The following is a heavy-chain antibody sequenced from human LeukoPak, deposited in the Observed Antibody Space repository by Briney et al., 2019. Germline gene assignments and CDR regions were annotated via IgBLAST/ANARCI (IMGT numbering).Heavy chain of an antibody. Sequence: GRSLRLSCAASGFTFSSYAMSWVRQAPGKGLEWVSAISGSGGSTYYADSVKGRFTISRDNSKNTLYLQMNSLRAEDTAVYYCAKEVLWFGEFHNWFDPWGQGTLVTVSS. D-gene: IGHD3-10*01. CDR3: AKEVLWFGEFHNWFDP. CDR1: GFTFSSYA. J-gene: IGHJ5*02. V-gene: IGHV3-23*01. CDR2: ISGSGGST.